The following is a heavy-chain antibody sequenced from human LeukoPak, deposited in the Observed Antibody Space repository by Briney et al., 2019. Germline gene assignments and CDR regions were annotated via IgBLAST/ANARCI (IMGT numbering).Heavy chain of an antibody. J-gene: IGHJ4*02. CDR1: GYTFTGYY. Sequence: ASVEVSCKASGYTFTGYYMHWVRQAPGQGLEWMGWINPNSGGTNYAQKFQGRVTMTRDTSISTAYMELSRLRSDDTAVYYCARVVDYYDSSGYSDYWGQETLVTVSS. CDR3: ARVVDYYDSSGYSDY. CDR2: INPNSGGT. D-gene: IGHD3-22*01. V-gene: IGHV1-2*02.